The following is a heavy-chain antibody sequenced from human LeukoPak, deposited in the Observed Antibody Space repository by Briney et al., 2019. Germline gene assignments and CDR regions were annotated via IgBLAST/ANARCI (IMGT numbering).Heavy chain of an antibody. CDR3: AKVTGGDMITYGGLDY. D-gene: IGHD3-16*01. Sequence: AGGSLRLSCAASGFTFSGYAMSWVRQAPGKGLEWVSAIIGSGDTTYYAASVKGRLTISRDNSKNTLYLQMNSLRAEDTAVYYCAKVTGGDMITYGGLDYWGQGTLVTVSS. CDR1: GFTFSGYA. CDR2: IIGSGDTT. J-gene: IGHJ4*02. V-gene: IGHV3-23*01.